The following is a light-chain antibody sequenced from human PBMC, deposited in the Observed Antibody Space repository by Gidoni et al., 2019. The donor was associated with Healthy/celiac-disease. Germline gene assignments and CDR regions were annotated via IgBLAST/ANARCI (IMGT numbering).Light chain of an antibody. V-gene: IGKV1-33*01. CDR1: QDISNY. Sequence: DIPMTQSPSSLSASVGDRVTITCQASQDISNYLNWYQQKPGKAPKLLIYDASNVETGVPSRFSGSGSGTDFTFTISSLQPEDIATYYCQQYDNLPFTFGPGTKVDIK. CDR2: DAS. CDR3: QQYDNLPFT. J-gene: IGKJ3*01.